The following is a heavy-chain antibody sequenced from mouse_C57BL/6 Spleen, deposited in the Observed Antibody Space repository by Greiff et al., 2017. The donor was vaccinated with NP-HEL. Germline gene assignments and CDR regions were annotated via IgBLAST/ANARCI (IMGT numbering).Heavy chain of an antibody. CDR2: ISYDGSN. CDR1: GYSITSGYY. CDR3: AREGIITTVVDWYFDV. D-gene: IGHD1-1*01. J-gene: IGHJ1*03. V-gene: IGHV3-6*01. Sequence: EVQLQESGPGLVKPSQSLSLTCSVTGYSITSGYYWNWIRQFPGNKLEWMGYISYDGSNNYNPSLKNRISITRDTSKNQFFLKLNAVTTEDTATYYCAREGIITTVVDWYFDVWGTGTTVTVSS.